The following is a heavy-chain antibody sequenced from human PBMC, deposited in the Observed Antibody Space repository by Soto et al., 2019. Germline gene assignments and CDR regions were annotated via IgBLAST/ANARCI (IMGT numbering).Heavy chain of an antibody. CDR3: ARVDLNWFDP. CDR2: INHSGST. V-gene: IGHV4-34*01. J-gene: IGHJ5*02. CDR1: GGSFSGYY. Sequence: SETLSLTCAVYGGSFSGYYWSWIRQPPGKGLEWIGEINHSGSTNYNPSLKSRVTISVDTSKNQFSLKLSSVTAADTAVYYCARVDLNWFDPWGQGTLVTVSS.